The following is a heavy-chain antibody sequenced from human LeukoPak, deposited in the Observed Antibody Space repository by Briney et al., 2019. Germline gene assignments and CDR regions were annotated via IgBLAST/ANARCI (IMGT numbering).Heavy chain of an antibody. V-gene: IGHV3-15*01. CDR2: IKRKINGETT. CDR1: GLSISNAS. CDR3: TADVPESSGYSSDY. D-gene: IGHD3-22*01. J-gene: IGHJ4*02. Sequence: GGSLRLSCVGSGLSISNASMSWVRQAPGKGLEWVGRIKRKINGETTDYAAPVKGRYTISRDDSKNTLYLHMNSLNTEDTAVYYCTADVPESSGYSSDYWGQGNLVTVSS.